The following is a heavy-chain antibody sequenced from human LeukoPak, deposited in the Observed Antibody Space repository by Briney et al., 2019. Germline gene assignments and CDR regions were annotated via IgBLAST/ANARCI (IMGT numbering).Heavy chain of an antibody. D-gene: IGHD6-13*01. J-gene: IGHJ3*02. V-gene: IGHV4-59*01. CDR2: IYYSGST. CDR1: GGSISSYY. Sequence: SETLSLTCTVSGGSISSYYWSWIRQPPGKGLEWIGYIYYSGSTNYNPSLKSRVTISVDTSKNQFSLKLSSVTAADTAVYYCARDSRIASGPHDAFDIWGQGTMVTVSS. CDR3: ARDSRIASGPHDAFDI.